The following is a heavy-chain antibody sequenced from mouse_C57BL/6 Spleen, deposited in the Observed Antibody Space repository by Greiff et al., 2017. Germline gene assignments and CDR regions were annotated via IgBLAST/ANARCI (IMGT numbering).Heavy chain of an antibody. D-gene: IGHD2-5*01. Sequence: QVQLQQSGPELVKPGASVKISCKASGYAFSSSWMNWVKQRPGKGLEWIGRIYPGDGDTNYNGKFKGKATLTADKSSSTAYMQLSSLTSEDSAVSFCAREGYSNWYFGVWGTGTTVTVSS. J-gene: IGHJ1*03. CDR2: IYPGDGDT. V-gene: IGHV1-82*01. CDR3: AREGYSNWYFGV. CDR1: GYAFSSSW.